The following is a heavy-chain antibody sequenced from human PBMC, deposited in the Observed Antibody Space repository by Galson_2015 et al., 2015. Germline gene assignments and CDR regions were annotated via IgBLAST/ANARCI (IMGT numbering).Heavy chain of an antibody. D-gene: IGHD6-13*01. CDR1: GYTFTSYG. CDR2: ISAYNGNS. Sequence: SVKVSCKASGYTFTSYGISWVRQAPGQGLEGMGWISAYNGNSNYAQKLQGRVTMTTDTSTSTAYMELRSLRSDDTAVYYCARDRGIAAAGTAGYWGQGTLVTVSS. V-gene: IGHV1-18*01. CDR3: ARDRGIAAAGTAGY. J-gene: IGHJ1*01.